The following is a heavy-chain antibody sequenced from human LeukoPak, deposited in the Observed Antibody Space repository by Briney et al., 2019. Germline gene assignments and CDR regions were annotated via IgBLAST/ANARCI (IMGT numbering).Heavy chain of an antibody. Sequence: SETLSLTCTVSGGSITGYYWSWIRQPPGKGLEWIAYIYYSGSTSYNPSLKSRVTMSVDTSKNQLSLNLSSVTAADTAVYYCARAGGGYDSGWGAFDIWGQGTMVTVSS. CDR2: IYYSGST. CDR1: GGSITGYY. J-gene: IGHJ3*02. D-gene: IGHD5-18*01. CDR3: ARAGGGYDSGWGAFDI. V-gene: IGHV4-59*08.